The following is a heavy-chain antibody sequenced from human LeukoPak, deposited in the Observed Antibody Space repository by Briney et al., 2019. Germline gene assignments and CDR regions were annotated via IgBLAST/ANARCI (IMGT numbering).Heavy chain of an antibody. CDR1: GFTFSSYG. J-gene: IGHJ4*02. Sequence: QTGGSLRLSCAASGFTFSSYGMHWVRQAPGKGLEWVAFIRYDGSNKYYADSVKGRFTISRDNAKNSLYLQMNSLRAEDTAVYSCASDGDTAMVPKSGRYWGQGPLVTVSS. CDR2: IRYDGSNK. V-gene: IGHV3-30*02. D-gene: IGHD5-18*01. CDR3: ASDGDTAMVPKSGRY.